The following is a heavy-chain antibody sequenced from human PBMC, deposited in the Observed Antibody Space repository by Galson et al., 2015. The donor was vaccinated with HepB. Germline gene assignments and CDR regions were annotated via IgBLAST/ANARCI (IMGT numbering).Heavy chain of an antibody. D-gene: IGHD6-19*01. CDR1: GDSISNYS. CDR2: LSYTGRT. Sequence: ETLSLTCTVSGDSISNYSWSWTRQPPGRGLEWIGVLSYTGRTNYSPSLKSRVTISVDTSENQLSLKMTSVIAADTAVYFCARQPHRSGWGYFDYWGQGTLVSVSS. CDR3: ARQPHRSGWGYFDY. J-gene: IGHJ4*02. V-gene: IGHV4-59*08.